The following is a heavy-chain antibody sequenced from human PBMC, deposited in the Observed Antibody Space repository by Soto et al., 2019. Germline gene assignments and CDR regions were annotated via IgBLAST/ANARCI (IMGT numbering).Heavy chain of an antibody. V-gene: IGHV3-21*01. J-gene: IGHJ4*02. CDR2: ISSSSSYI. CDR1: GVSSSSYS. Sequence: GGSLRLSCAVAGVSSSSYSMNWVRQAPGKGLEWVSSISSSSSYIYYADSVKGRFTISRDNAKNPLYLQMNSLRAEDTAVYYCARAKGSGNYEACFDHWGQGTLVTVSS. D-gene: IGHD3-10*01. CDR3: ARAKGSGNYEACFDH.